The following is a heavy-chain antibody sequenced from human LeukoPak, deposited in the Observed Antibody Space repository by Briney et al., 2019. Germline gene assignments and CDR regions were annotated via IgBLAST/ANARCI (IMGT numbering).Heavy chain of an antibody. CDR1: GYTLTELS. J-gene: IGHJ4*02. V-gene: IGHV1-24*01. CDR3: ATGIAAAGYFDY. CDR2: FDPEDGET. D-gene: IGHD6-13*01. Sequence: GASVKVSCKVSGYTLTELSMHWVRQAPGKGLEWMGGFDPEDGETIYAQKFQGRVTMTEDTSTDTAYMELSSLRSEDTAVYYCATGIAAAGYFDYWGQGTLVTVSS.